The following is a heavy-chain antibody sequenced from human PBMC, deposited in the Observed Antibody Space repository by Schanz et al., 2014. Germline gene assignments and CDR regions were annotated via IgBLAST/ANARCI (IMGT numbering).Heavy chain of an antibody. D-gene: IGHD3-9*01. J-gene: IGHJ6*02. CDR3: AKVDRTRYYAMDV. CDR2: MNPNSGNT. CDR1: GYTFAGHA. V-gene: IGHV1-8*02. Sequence: QVQLVQSGGEVRKPGASVKVSCKASGYTFAGHAVHWVRQAPGQGLEWMGWMNPNSGNTGYAQKFQGRVTMTADKSTSTVYMEVSGLRSEDTAVYYCAKVDRTRYYAMDVWGQGTTVTVSS.